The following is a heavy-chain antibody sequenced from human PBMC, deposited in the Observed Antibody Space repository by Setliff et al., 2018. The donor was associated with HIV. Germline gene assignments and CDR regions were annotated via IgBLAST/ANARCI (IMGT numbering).Heavy chain of an antibody. V-gene: IGHV1-69*13. CDR3: ASLTYCRGDCYSTGASDI. CDR1: GGTFSTYA. D-gene: IGHD2-21*01. CDR2: IIPVFGTT. J-gene: IGHJ3*02. Sequence: SVKVSCKASGGTFSTYAISWVRQAPGQGLEWMGGIIPVFGTTKYPLKFQGRVTITADESTSTAYMELSSLRSEDTAVYYCASLTYCRGDCYSTGASDIWGQGTMVTVSS.